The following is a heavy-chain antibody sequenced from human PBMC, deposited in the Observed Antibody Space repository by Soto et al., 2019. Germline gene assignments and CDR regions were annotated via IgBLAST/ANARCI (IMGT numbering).Heavy chain of an antibody. Sequence: QVQLVESGGGVVQPGRSLRLSCAASGFTFSSYAMHWVRQAPGKGLEWVAVISYDGSDKYYADSVKGRFTISRDNSKTTLKLQMNSLTADDTAVYYCAKALGELSPESYDYWGQGTLITVSS. CDR1: GFTFSSYA. J-gene: IGHJ4*02. V-gene: IGHV3-30*18. D-gene: IGHD3-16*02. CDR3: AKALGELSPESYDY. CDR2: ISYDGSDK.